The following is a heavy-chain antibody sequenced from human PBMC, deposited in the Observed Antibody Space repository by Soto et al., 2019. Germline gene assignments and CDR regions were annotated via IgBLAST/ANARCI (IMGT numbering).Heavy chain of an antibody. CDR1: GFTFSTYD. V-gene: IGHV3-13*04. J-gene: IGHJ6*02. CDR2: IGTAGDT. D-gene: IGHD1-1*01. Sequence: EVQLVESGGGLVQPGGSLRLSCAASGFTFSTYDMYWVRQPTGKGLEWVSSIGTAGDTYYPGSVKGRFTISRENAKSSLYLQMNSLTVGDTAVYYCARDRREPYDYGLDVWGQGTTVTVS. CDR3: ARDRREPYDYGLDV.